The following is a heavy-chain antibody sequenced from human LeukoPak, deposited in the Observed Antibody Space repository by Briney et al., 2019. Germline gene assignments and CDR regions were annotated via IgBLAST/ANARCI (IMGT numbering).Heavy chain of an antibody. CDR1: GYTFTSYG. D-gene: IGHD2-15*01. CDR2: ISAYNGNT. Sequence: GASVKVSCKASGYTFTSYGISWVRQAPGQGLEWMGWISAYNGNTNYAQKLQGRVTMTTDTSTSTAYMELRSLRSDDTAVYYCASNGVGYCSGGSCPPPSQHWGQGTLVTVSS. V-gene: IGHV1-18*01. J-gene: IGHJ1*01. CDR3: ASNGVGYCSGGSCPPPSQH.